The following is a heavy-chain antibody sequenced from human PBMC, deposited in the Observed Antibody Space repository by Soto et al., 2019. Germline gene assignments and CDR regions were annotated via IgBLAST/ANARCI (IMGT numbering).Heavy chain of an antibody. CDR3: VRGIPSQYSSTWLYWHFDL. CDR2: ISGSGHNT. V-gene: IGHV3-23*01. Sequence: EVQLLESGGGLVQRGESLRLSCAASGFSFIDFAMSWVRQAPGKGLEWVSAISGSGHNTYYTESLKGRFTISRDNSKNTLNLQMNSLRADDTAMYFCVRGIPSQYSSTWLYWHFDLWGPGTLVTVSS. J-gene: IGHJ2*01. CDR1: GFSFIDFA. D-gene: IGHD6-13*01.